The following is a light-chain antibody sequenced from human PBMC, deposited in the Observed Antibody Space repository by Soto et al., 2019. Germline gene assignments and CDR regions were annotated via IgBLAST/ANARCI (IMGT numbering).Light chain of an antibody. CDR1: QSVSIN. J-gene: IGKJ1*01. V-gene: IGKV3-15*01. CDR2: GAS. CDR3: QHYNNWPPWT. Sequence: EITMTQSPATLSVSPGERATLSCRASQSVSINLAWYQQKPGQAPRLLIYGASTRATGIPARFSGSGSGTEFTLTISSLQSEDFAVYYCQHYNNWPPWTFGQGTKVDIK.